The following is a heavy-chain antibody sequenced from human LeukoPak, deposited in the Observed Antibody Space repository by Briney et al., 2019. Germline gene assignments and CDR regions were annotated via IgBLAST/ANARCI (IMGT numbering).Heavy chain of an antibody. Sequence: GASVKVSCKASGGTFSSYAISWVRQAPGQGLEWMGGIIPIFGTANYAQKFQGRVTITADESTSTAYMELRSLRSDDTAVYYCAREPHSSSWVFDNWGQGTLVTVSS. D-gene: IGHD6-13*01. CDR3: AREPHSSSWVFDN. J-gene: IGHJ4*02. CDR2: IIPIFGTA. V-gene: IGHV1-69*13. CDR1: GGTFSSYA.